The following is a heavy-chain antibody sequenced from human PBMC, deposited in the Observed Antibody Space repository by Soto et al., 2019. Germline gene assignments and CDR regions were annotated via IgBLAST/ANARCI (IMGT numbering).Heavy chain of an antibody. D-gene: IGHD3-22*01. Sequence: TLSLTCTVSGGSVSSGSYYWAWIRQPPGKGLEWIGNVYYSGTTNYNPSLESRVTISVDTSKNQFSLKLNSVTAADTAVYYCARQTDSYYSFDAFDIWGQGTVVTVSS. CDR2: VYYSGTT. CDR3: ARQTDSYYSFDAFDI. CDR1: GGSVSSGSYY. J-gene: IGHJ3*02. V-gene: IGHV4-39*01.